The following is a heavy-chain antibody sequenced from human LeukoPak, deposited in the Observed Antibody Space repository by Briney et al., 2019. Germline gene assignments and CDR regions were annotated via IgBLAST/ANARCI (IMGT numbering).Heavy chain of an antibody. CDR3: ARGLTYDFWSGYYY. V-gene: IGHV3-30-3*01. CDR2: ISYDGSNK. CDR1: GFTFSSYA. Sequence: QSGGSLRLSCAASGFTFSSYAMHWVRQAPGKGLEWVAVISYDGSNKYYADSVKGRFTISRDNSKNTLYLQMNSLRAEDTAVYYCARGLTYDFWSGYYYWGQGTLVTVSS. J-gene: IGHJ4*02. D-gene: IGHD3-3*01.